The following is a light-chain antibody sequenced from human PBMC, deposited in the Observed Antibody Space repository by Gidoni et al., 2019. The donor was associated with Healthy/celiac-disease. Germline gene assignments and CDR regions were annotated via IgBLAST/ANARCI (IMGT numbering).Light chain of an antibody. CDR3: HQYGSSHT. CDR2: GAS. J-gene: IGKJ2*01. V-gene: IGKV3-20*01. CDR1: QSVSSSY. Sequence: EIVLTQSPGTLSLSPGERATLSCRASQSVSSSYLAWYQQKPGQAPRLLIYGASSRATGIPDRFSGSGSGTDFTLTISRLEPEDFAVYYCHQYGSSHTFXQXTKLXIK.